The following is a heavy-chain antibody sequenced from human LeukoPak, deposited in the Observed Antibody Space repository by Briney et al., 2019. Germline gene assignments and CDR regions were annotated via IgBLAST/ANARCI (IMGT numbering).Heavy chain of an antibody. V-gene: IGHV3-30*03. D-gene: IGHD3-3*01. J-gene: IGHJ3*02. CDR3: ARVFTPNLIFPRQKNAFDI. CDR2: ISYDGSNK. CDR1: GFTFSSYW. Sequence: GGSLRLSCAASGFTFSSYWMHWVRQAPGKGLEWVAVISYDGSNKYYADSVKGRFTISRDTSKNTLYLQMNSLRPEDTAVYYCARVFTPNLIFPRQKNAFDIWGQGTMVTVSS.